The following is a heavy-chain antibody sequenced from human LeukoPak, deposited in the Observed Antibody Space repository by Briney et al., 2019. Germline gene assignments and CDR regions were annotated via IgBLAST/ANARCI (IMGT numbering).Heavy chain of an antibody. CDR1: GGTFSSYA. CDR2: IIPIFGTG. J-gene: IGHJ3*02. D-gene: IGHD2-2*01. Sequence: GASVKVSCKASGGTFSSYAISWVRQAPGQGLEWMGGIIPIFGTGNYAQKFQGRVTITADESTSTAYMELSRLRSDDTAVYYCARESALYCSSTSCYAFDIWGQGTMVTVSS. CDR3: ARESALYCSSTSCYAFDI. V-gene: IGHV1-69*13.